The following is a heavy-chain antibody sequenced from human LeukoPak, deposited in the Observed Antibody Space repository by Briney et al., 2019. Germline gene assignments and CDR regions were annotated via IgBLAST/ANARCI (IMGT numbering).Heavy chain of an antibody. V-gene: IGHV3-23*01. Sequence: GGSLRLSCAASGFTFSSYAMSWVRQAPGKGLEWVSAISGSGGSTYYADSVKGRFTIPRDNANNSLFLQMNSLRADDTAVYYCARDRVTMVRGTGSGLDVWGQGTTVTVSS. J-gene: IGHJ6*02. CDR2: ISGSGGST. D-gene: IGHD3-10*01. CDR3: ARDRVTMVRGTGSGLDV. CDR1: GFTFSSYA.